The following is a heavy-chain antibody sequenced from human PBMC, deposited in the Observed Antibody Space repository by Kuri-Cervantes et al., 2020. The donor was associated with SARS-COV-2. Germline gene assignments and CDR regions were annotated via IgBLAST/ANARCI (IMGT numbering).Heavy chain of an antibody. D-gene: IGHD5-24*01. J-gene: IGHJ4*02. CDR1: GGSISSHY. Sequence: SETLSLTCTVSGGSISSHYWSWIRQPPGKGLEWIGYIYYSGSTNYNPSLKSRVTISVDTSKNRFSLKLSSVTAADTAVYYCARDRGKDGYNLYYFDYWGQGTLVTVSS. V-gene: IGHV4-59*11. CDR2: IYYSGST. CDR3: ARDRGKDGYNLYYFDY.